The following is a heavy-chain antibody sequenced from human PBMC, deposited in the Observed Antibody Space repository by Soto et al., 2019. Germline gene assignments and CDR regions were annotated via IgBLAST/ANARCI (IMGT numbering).Heavy chain of an antibody. D-gene: IGHD6-19*01. V-gene: IGHV3-48*02. CDR3: ARGNPAGYRSGPNYFDY. J-gene: IGHJ4*02. CDR2: ISSSSSTI. Sequence: SLRLSCAASGFTFRSYSMNWVRQSPVKGLEWVSYISSSSSTIYYADSVKGRFTISRDNAKNSLYLQMNSLRDEDTAVYYCARGNPAGYRSGPNYFDYWGQGTLVTVSS. CDR1: GFTFRSYS.